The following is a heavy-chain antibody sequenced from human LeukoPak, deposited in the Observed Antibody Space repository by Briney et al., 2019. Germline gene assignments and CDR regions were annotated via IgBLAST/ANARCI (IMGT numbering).Heavy chain of an antibody. Sequence: ASVKVSCKASGYTFTGYYMHWVRQAPGQGLEWMGWINPNSGGTNYAQKFQGRVTMTRDTSISTAYMELSRLRSDATAVYYCARPAVRYDFWSGYSGLRDYYYGMDVWGQGTTVTVSS. CDR3: ARPAVRYDFWSGYSGLRDYYYGMDV. CDR2: INPNSGGT. D-gene: IGHD3-3*01. CDR1: GYTFTGYY. J-gene: IGHJ6*02. V-gene: IGHV1-2*02.